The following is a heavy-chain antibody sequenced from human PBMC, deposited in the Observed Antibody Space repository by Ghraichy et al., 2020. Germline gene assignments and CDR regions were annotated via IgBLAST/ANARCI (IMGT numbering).Heavy chain of an antibody. CDR2: INPNSGGT. Sequence: ASVKVSCKASGYTFTGYYMHWVRQAPGQGLEWMGWINPNSGGTNYAQKFQGRVTMTRDTSISTAYMELSRLRSDDTAVYYCASGCSGGSCFSWYFDYWGQGTLVTVSS. CDR3: ASGCSGGSCFSWYFDY. CDR1: GYTFTGYY. J-gene: IGHJ4*02. D-gene: IGHD2-15*01. V-gene: IGHV1-2*02.